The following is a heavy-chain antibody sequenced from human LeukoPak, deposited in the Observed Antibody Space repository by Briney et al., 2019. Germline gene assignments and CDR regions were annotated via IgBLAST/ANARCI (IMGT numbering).Heavy chain of an antibody. CDR2: ISSSSSYI. J-gene: IGHJ4*02. CDR3: ARDSGSYLSYFGY. D-gene: IGHD1-26*01. V-gene: IGHV3-21*01. Sequence: GGSLRLSCAASGFTFSSYSMNWVRQAPGKGLEWVSSISSSSSYIYYADSVKGRFTISRDNAKNSLYLQMNSLRAEDTAVYYRARDSGSYLSYFGYWGQGTLVTVSS. CDR1: GFTFSSYS.